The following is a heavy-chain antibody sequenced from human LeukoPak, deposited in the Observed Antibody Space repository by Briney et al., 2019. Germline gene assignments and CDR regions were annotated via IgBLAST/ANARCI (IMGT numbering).Heavy chain of an antibody. CDR2: IKQDGSEK. V-gene: IGHV3-7*01. J-gene: IGHJ5*02. CDR1: GFTFSSYW. Sequence: GGSLRLSCAASGFTFSSYWMSWVRQAPGKGLEWVANIKQDGSEKYYVDSVKGRFTISRDNSKNTLYLQMNSLRAEDTAVYYCARPIARYSSGPFDPWGQGTLVTVSS. CDR3: ARPIARYSSGPFDP. D-gene: IGHD6-19*01.